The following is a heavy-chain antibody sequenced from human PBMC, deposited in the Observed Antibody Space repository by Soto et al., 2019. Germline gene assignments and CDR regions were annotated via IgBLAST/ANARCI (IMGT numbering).Heavy chain of an antibody. CDR2: INPSGGST. J-gene: IGHJ3*02. CDR1: GYTFTSYY. Sequence: ASVKVSCKASGYTFTSYYMHWVRQAPGQGLEWMGIINPSGGSTSYAQKFQGRVTMTRETSTSTVYMELSSLRSEDTAVYSCERDGHALRDFDWSNKGGAFDIWG. CDR3: ERDGHALRDFDWSNKGGAFDI. V-gene: IGHV1-46*01. D-gene: IGHD3-9*01.